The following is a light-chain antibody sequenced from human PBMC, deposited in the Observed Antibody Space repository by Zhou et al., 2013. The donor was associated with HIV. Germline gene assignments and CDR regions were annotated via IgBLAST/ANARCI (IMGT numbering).Light chain of an antibody. J-gene: IGKJ4*01. CDR1: QDISRS. CDR2: GAS. Sequence: DIQMTQSPSSVSASVGDRVTITCRASQDISRSLVWYQQKPGKAPKLLIYGASTLQSGVPSRFSGSGSGTDFTLTITGLQPDDFVTYYCQQANSFPLTFGGGTRVDIK. CDR3: QQANSFPLT. V-gene: IGKV1D-12*01.